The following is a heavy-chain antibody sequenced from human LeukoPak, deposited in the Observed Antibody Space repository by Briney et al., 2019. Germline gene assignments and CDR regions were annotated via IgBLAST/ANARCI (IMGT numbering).Heavy chain of an antibody. CDR1: GGSISSSSYY. D-gene: IGHD2-15*01. CDR2: IYYSGST. Sequence: SETLSLTCTVSGGSISSSSYYWGWIRQPPGKGLEWIGSIYYSGSTNYNPSLKSRVTISVDTSKNQFSLKLSSVTAADTAVYYCARGRIAPNWFDPWGQGTLVTVSS. V-gene: IGHV4-39*07. CDR3: ARGRIAPNWFDP. J-gene: IGHJ5*02.